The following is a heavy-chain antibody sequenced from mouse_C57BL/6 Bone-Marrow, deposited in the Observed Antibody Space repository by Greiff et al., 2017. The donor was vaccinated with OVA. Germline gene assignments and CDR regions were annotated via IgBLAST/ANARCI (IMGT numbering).Heavy chain of an antibody. V-gene: IGHV3-6*01. CDR2: ISYDGSN. J-gene: IGHJ2*01. CDR3: ARGGYFDY. CDR1: GYSITSGYY. Sequence: ESGPGLVKPSQSLSLTCSVTGYSITSGYYWNWIRQFPGNKLEWMGYISYDGSNNYNPSLKNRISITRDTSKHQFFLKLKSVTTEDTATDYCARGGYFDYWGQGTTLTVSS.